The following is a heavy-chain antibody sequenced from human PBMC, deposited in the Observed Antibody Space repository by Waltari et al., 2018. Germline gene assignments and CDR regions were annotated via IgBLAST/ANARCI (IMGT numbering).Heavy chain of an antibody. D-gene: IGHD1-7*01. Sequence: EVQLVESGGGLIQPGGSLRLSCAASGFTFSSYWMHWVRQAPGKGLVWVESRNSDGSRTSNADSVKGRFTISRDNAKNTLYLQMNSLRAEDTAMYYCASGNSHAFDIWGQGTMVTVSS. CDR2: RNSDGSRT. CDR3: ASGNSHAFDI. CDR1: GFTFSSYW. J-gene: IGHJ3*02. V-gene: IGHV3-74*01.